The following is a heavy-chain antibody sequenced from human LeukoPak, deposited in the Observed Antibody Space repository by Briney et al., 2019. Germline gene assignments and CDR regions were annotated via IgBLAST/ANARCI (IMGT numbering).Heavy chain of an antibody. CDR3: ARDGRSDTAMVPFDY. Sequence: PSETLSLTCTVSGGSISSYSWSWIRQPAGKGLEWIGRIYTSGSTNYNPSLKSRVTMSVDTSKNQFSLKLSSVTAADTAVYYCARDGRSDTAMVPFDYWGQGTLVTVSS. J-gene: IGHJ4*02. D-gene: IGHD5-18*01. CDR1: GGSISSYS. V-gene: IGHV4-4*07. CDR2: IYTSGST.